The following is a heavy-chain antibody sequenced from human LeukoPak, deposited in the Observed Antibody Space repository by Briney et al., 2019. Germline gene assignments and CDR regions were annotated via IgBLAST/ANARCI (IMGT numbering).Heavy chain of an antibody. V-gene: IGHV3-7*01. CDR2: INEDGSEK. CDR3: ARGFDGRSGFDI. Sequence: PGGSLRLSCAVSGFTFSSYWMSWVRQAPGNGLEWVATINEDGSEKYYVDSVKGRFTISRDNAKISLYLQMNSLRAEDTTLYYCARGFDGRSGFDIWGQGTMVTVSS. D-gene: IGHD3-10*01. CDR1: GFTFSSYW. J-gene: IGHJ3*02.